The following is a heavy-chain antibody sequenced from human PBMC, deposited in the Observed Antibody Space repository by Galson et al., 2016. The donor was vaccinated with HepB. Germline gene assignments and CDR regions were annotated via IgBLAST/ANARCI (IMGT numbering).Heavy chain of an antibody. V-gene: IGHV3-21*01. CDR2: ISRSSSYI. D-gene: IGHD3-3*01. CDR3: ARDDFWRTHYGMDV. J-gene: IGHJ6*02. CDR1: GFTFSVYS. Sequence: SLRLSCAASGFTFSVYSMNWVRQAPGKGLEWVSSISRSSSYIYYADSVKGRVTISRDNANNSLYLQMNSLRAEDTAVYYCARDDFWRTHYGMDVWGQGTTVTVSS.